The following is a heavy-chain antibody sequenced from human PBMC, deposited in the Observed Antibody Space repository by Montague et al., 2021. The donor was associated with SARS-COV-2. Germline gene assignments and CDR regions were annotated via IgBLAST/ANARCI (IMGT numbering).Heavy chain of an antibody. D-gene: IGHD2-2*02. CDR1: GGSISSSSYY. J-gene: IGHJ6*02. CDR2: IYYSGST. Sequence: SETLYLTCTVSGGSISSSSYYWGWIRQPPGKGLEWFGRIYYSGSTYYNPSLKSRVTISVETSTNQFSLKRSSVTAADTAVYYCARHYGVVVPAAIYSYYGMDVWGQGTTVTGSS. CDR3: ARHYGVVVPAAIYSYYGMDV. V-gene: IGHV4-39*01.